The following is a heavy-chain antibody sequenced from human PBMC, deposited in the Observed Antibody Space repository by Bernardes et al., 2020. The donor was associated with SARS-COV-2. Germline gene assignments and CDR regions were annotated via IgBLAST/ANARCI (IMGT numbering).Heavy chain of an antibody. CDR3: ASRLYGSGSWPDVKLDF. J-gene: IGHJ4*02. D-gene: IGHD3-10*01. CDR2: IMTYNGDT. CDR1: GYTLTSYG. V-gene: IGHV1-18*01. Sequence: ASVKVSCRASGYTLTSYGITWVRQAPGQGLEWMGWIMTYNGDTKYAQKFQGRVTMISDTSTSTVSMELRSLTADDTAVYYCASRLYGSGSWPDVKLDFWGQGTLVSVSS.